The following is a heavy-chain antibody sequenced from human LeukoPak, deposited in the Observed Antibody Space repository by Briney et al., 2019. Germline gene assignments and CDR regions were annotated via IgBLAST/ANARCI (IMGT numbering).Heavy chain of an antibody. V-gene: IGHV3-23*01. CDR1: GFTFNSCA. D-gene: IGHD1-26*01. CDR2: ISGSGGGT. CDR3: AKDLGRYRNNYFDY. J-gene: IGHJ4*02. Sequence: PGGSLRLSCAASGFTFNSCAMSWVRQAPEKGLEWVATISGSGGGTYYADSVKGRFTISRDDSKNTLYLQMNSLRAEDTAVYYCAKDLGRYRNNYFDYWGQGTLVTVSS.